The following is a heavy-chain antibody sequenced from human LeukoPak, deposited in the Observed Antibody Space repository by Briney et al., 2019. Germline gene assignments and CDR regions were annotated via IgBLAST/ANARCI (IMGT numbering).Heavy chain of an antibody. Sequence: SETLSLTCTVSGGPISSGGYYWSWIRQPPGKGLEWIGYIYHSGSTYYNPSLKSRVTISVDRSKNQFSLKLSSVTAADTAVYYCARERLGSTQLLGIRARYFDYWGQGTLVTVSS. J-gene: IGHJ4*02. V-gene: IGHV4-30-2*01. D-gene: IGHD7-27*01. CDR2: IYHSGST. CDR1: GGPISSGGYY. CDR3: ARERLGSTQLLGIRARYFDY.